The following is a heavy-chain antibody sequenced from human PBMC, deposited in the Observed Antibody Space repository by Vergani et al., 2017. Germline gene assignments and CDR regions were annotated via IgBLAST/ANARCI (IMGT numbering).Heavy chain of an antibody. V-gene: IGHV3-33*01. CDR3: ARSGYCAHGVCYMTYYYYMDV. D-gene: IGHD2-8*01. CDR1: GFTLSSHA. CDR2: IWYDGSKE. Sequence: QVQLEESGGGVVQPGRSLRLSCAGSGFTLSSHAMHWVRQAPGKGLEWVAFIWYDGSKESYADSVKGRFTISRDNSKNTLYLQMNNLRAADTAVYYCARSGYCAHGVCYMTYYYYMDVWGKGTAVTVSS. J-gene: IGHJ6*03.